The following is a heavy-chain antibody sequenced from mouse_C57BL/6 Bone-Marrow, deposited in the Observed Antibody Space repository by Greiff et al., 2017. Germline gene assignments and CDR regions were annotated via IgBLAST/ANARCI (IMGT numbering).Heavy chain of an antibody. CDR2: IDPENGDT. V-gene: IGHV14-4*01. CDR3: TTGPRCAY. D-gene: IGHD6-1*01. J-gene: IGHJ3*01. CDR1: GFNIKDAY. Sequence: EVQLQQSGAELVRPGASVKLSCTASGFNIKDAYMHWVKQRPEQGLEWIGWIDPENGDTEYASKFQGKATITADTSSNTAYLQLSSLTSEDTAVYYCTTGPRCAYWGQGTLVTVSA.